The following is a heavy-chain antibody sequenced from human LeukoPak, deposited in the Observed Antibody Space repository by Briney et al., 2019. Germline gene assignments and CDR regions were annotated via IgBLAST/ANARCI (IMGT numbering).Heavy chain of an antibody. V-gene: IGHV3-30*04. J-gene: IGHJ6*03. Sequence: GGSLRLSCAASGFTFSSYAMHWVRQAPGKGLGWVAVISYDGSNKYYADSVKGRFTISRDNSKNTRYLQMNSLRAEDTAVYFCASGPNSMDVGGKGTTVTVSS. CDR2: ISYDGSNK. CDR3: ASGPNSMDV. CDR1: GFTFSSYA.